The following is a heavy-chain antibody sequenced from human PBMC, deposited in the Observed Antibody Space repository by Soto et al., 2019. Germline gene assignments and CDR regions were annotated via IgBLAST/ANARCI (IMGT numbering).Heavy chain of an antibody. CDR1: GYSFSGKY. Sequence: AKLSWKDPGYSFSGKYTYWVPQATKQGLEWMGWMNPKSGGTYFAQKFQGRVTLTRDTSISTAYMEVNRLRSDDTAVYYCTIENIENSDGLYDGFDIWGQATMGTVSS. CDR2: MNPKSGGT. V-gene: IGHV1-2*02. J-gene: IGHJ3*02. D-gene: IGHD2-15*01. CDR3: TIENIENSDGLYDGFDI.